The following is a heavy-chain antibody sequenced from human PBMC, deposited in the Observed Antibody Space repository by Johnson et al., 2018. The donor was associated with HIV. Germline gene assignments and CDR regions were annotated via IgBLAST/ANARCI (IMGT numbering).Heavy chain of an antibody. J-gene: IGHJ3*02. CDR2: IYSGGST. CDR1: GFTFDDYG. Sequence: VQLVESGGGLVQPGGSLRLSCAASGFTFDDYGMSWVRQAPGKGLEWVSVIYSGGSTYYADSVKGRFTTSRDNSKNSLYLQMNSLRAEETAVYYCARDLHAFDIWGQGTMVTGSS. V-gene: IGHV3-66*01. CDR3: ARDLHAFDI.